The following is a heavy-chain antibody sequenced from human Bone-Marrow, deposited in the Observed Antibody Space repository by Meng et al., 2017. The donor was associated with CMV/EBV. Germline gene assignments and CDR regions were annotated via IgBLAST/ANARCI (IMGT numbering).Heavy chain of an antibody. D-gene: IGHD3-22*01. J-gene: IGHJ4*02. Sequence: SVKVSCKASGYTFTGYYMHWVRQAPGQGLEWMGWINPNSGGTNYAQKFQGRVTMTRDTSISTAYMELSRLRSDDTAVYHCARGYYYDSSGYPELDYWGQGALVTVSS. CDR3: ARGYYYDSSGYPELDY. CDR2: INPNSGGT. CDR1: GYTFTGYY. V-gene: IGHV1-2*02.